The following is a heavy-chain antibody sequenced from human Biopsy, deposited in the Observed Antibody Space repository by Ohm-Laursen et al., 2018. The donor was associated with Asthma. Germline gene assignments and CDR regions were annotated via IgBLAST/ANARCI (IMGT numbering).Heavy chain of an antibody. J-gene: IGHJ4*02. CDR3: AKDVFPGWELRRGPDY. CDR2: ISFDGSNK. V-gene: IGHV3-30*18. CDR1: GFTFSNYG. D-gene: IGHD1-26*01. Sequence: LTCAASGFTFSNYGMHWVRQAPGKGLDWVAVISFDGSNKNYTDSVKGRFTISRDNSRNTLHLQMSSLRAEDTAVYYCAKDVFPGWELRRGPDYWGQGTLVTVSA.